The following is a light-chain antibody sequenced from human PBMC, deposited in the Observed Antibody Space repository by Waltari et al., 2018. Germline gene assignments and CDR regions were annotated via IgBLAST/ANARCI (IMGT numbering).Light chain of an antibody. CDR1: STDLASYNL. Sequence: QSALYQPASVSGSPGQSLTITCTGASTDLASYNLVAWYQHHPNRAPKLIIYEATKRPSGISHRFSGAKSGATASLRISGLQADDEADYYCCSYTGSSTSYGCGGGTKVTVL. CDR2: EAT. CDR3: CSYTGSSTSYG. V-gene: IGLV2-23*01. J-gene: IGLJ1*01.